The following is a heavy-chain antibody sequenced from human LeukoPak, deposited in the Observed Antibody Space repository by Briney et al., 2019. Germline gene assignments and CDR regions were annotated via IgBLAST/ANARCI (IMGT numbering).Heavy chain of an antibody. Sequence: ASVKVSCKVSGYTLTELSMHWVRQAPGKGLEWMGGFDPEDGEAIYAQNFQGRVTMTEDTSTDTAYMELSSLRSEDTAVYYCATERVQLDRLPQFDYWGQGTLVTVSS. CDR2: FDPEDGEA. V-gene: IGHV1-24*01. CDR1: GYTLTELS. CDR3: ATERVQLDRLPQFDY. J-gene: IGHJ4*02. D-gene: IGHD1-1*01.